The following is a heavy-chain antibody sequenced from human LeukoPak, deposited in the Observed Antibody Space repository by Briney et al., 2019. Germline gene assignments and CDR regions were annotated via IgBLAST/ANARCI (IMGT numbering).Heavy chain of an antibody. CDR3: AKVVYYGSGSYLDY. J-gene: IGHJ4*02. V-gene: IGHV3-23*01. Sequence: GGSLRLSCAASGFTFSSYGMSWVRQAPGKGLEWVSAISGSGGSTYYADSVKGRFTISRDNSKNTLYLQMNSLRADDTALYYCAKVVYYGSGSYLDYWGQGTLVTVSS. CDR2: ISGSGGST. CDR1: GFTFSSYG. D-gene: IGHD3-10*01.